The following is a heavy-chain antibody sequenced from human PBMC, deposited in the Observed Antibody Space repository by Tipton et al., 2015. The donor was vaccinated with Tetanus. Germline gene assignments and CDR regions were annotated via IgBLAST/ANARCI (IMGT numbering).Heavy chain of an antibody. J-gene: IGHJ4*02. CDR2: IYHSGST. V-gene: IGHV4-30-2*01. CDR3: ARGLMGYYYDSSGPYFDY. Sequence: TLSLTCAVSGGSISSGGYSWSWIRQPPGKGLEWIGYIYHSGSTYYNPSLKSRVTISVDRSKNQFSLKLSSVTAADTAVYYCARGLMGYYYDSSGPYFDYWGQGTLVTVSS. D-gene: IGHD3-22*01. CDR1: GGSISSGGYS.